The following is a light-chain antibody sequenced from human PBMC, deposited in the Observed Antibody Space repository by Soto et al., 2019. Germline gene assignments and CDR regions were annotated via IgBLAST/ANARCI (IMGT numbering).Light chain of an antibody. CDR2: GAS. Sequence: EIVLTQSPGTLSLSPGERATLSCRASQSVSSSYLAWYQQKPGQAPRLLIYGASSRATGIPDRFSGSGSGTDFTLTISRLEPEDFAVYYCQQYGSPTEETFGQGTKVEIK. CDR3: QQYGSPTEET. V-gene: IGKV3-20*01. J-gene: IGKJ1*01. CDR1: QSVSSSY.